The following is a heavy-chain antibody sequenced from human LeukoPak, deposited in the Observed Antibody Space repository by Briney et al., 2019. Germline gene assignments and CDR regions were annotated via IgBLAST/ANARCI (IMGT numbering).Heavy chain of an antibody. V-gene: IGHV4-61*02. J-gene: IGHJ5*02. D-gene: IGHD6-19*01. Sequence: PSQTLSLTCTVSGDSISSGDYYWSWIRQPAGKGLEWIGRISSSGSTNYNPSLKSRVTISVDTSKNQFSLKLSSVTAADTAVYYCARGAVGSSGWYLCWFDPWGQGTLVTVSS. CDR3: ARGAVGSSGWYLCWFDP. CDR2: ISSSGST. CDR1: GDSISSGDYY.